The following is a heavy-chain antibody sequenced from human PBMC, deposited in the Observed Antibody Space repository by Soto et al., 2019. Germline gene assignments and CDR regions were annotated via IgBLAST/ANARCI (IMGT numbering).Heavy chain of an antibody. J-gene: IGHJ5*02. Sequence: QVQLQESGPGLVKPSQTLSLTCTVSGGSISSGGYYWSWIRQHPGKGLEWIGYIYYSGSTYYNPSLKCRVTISVDTAKNQFSLKLSSVTAEDTAVYYCARGEDNCSSTSCHISNFDSLRWFDPWGQGTLVTVSS. CDR3: ARGEDNCSSTSCHISNFDSLRWFDP. D-gene: IGHD2-2*02. CDR1: GGSISSGGYY. V-gene: IGHV4-31*03. CDR2: IYYSGST.